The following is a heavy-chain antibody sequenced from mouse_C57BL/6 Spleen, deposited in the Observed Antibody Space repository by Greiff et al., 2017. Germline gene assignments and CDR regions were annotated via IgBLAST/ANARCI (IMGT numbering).Heavy chain of an antibody. D-gene: IGHD2-3*01. CDR1: GYAFSSSW. J-gene: IGHJ3*01. CDR3: AIDGSEAWFAY. V-gene: IGHV1-82*01. CDR2: IYPGDGDT. Sequence: QVQLKQSGPELVKPGASVKISCKASGYAFSSSWMNWVKQRPGKGLEWIGRIYPGDGDTNYNGKFKGKATLTAAKSSSTAYMQIGSLTSEDSAVYFCAIDGSEAWFAYWGQGTLVTVSA.